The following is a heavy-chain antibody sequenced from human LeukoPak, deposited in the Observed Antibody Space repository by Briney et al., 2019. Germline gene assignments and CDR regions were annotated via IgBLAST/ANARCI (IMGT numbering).Heavy chain of an antibody. CDR2: ITTSSSYI. Sequence: GGSLRLSCAASGFTFSSYSMNWVRQAPGKGLEWVSSITTSSSYIYYADSVKGRFTISRDDAKNSLYLHMNSLRAEDTAVYYCAELGITMIGGVWGKGTTVTISS. CDR3: AELGITMIGGV. D-gene: IGHD3-10*02. J-gene: IGHJ6*04. V-gene: IGHV3-21*01. CDR1: GFTFSSYS.